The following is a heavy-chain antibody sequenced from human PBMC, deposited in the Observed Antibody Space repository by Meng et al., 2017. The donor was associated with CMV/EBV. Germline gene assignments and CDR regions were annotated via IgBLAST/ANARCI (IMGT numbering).Heavy chain of an antibody. CDR2: IYYSGST. J-gene: IGHJ4*02. Sequence: VKLQDSVPGLVQPSQNLSLTWTVSCVSISSGDYYWGWIRQPPGKGLELIGYIYYSGSTYYNPSLKSRVTISVDTSKNQFSLKLSSVTAADTAVYYCARVMGPNRTPYYFDYWGQGTLVTVSS. CDR3: ARVMGPNRTPYYFDY. CDR1: CVSISSGDYY. D-gene: IGHD1-14*01. V-gene: IGHV4-30-4*08.